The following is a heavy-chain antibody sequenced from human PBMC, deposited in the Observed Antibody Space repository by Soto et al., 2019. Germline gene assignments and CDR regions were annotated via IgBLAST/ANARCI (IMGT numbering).Heavy chain of an antibody. Sequence: QVQLVQSGAEVKKPGASVKVSCKASGYTFTSYAMHWVRQAPGQRLEWMGWINAGNGNTKYSQKFQGRVTITRDTSASTAYMELSSLRSEDTAVYYCARAIRGVITNWFDPWGQGTLVTVSS. D-gene: IGHD3-10*01. CDR2: INAGNGNT. V-gene: IGHV1-3*01. CDR1: GYTFTSYA. J-gene: IGHJ5*02. CDR3: ARAIRGVITNWFDP.